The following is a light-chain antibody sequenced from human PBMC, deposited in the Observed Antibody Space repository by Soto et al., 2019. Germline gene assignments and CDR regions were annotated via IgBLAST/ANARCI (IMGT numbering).Light chain of an antibody. J-gene: IGLJ3*02. CDR3: SPYTSSSTVV. V-gene: IGLV2-14*01. Sequence: QSVLTQPASVSGSPGQSITISCTGTSSDVGGYNYVSWYQQRPGKAPKLMIYEVINRPSGVSNRFSGSKSGNTASLTISGLQAEDEADYYCSPYTSSSTVVFGGGIKLTVL. CDR2: EVI. CDR1: SSDVGGYNY.